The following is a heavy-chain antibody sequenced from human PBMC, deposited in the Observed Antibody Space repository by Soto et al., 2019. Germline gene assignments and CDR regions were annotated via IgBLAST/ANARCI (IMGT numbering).Heavy chain of an antibody. D-gene: IGHD3-9*01. CDR1: GYRFTSYW. CDR2: IYPGDSDT. J-gene: IGHJ4*02. CDR3: AVLILTGYSFDY. Sequence: PGESLKISCKGSGYRFTSYWIGWVRQMPGEGLEWMGIIYPGDSDTRYSPSFQGQVTISADKFISTAYLQWSSLKASETAMYYCAVLILTGYSFDYWGQGALVTVSS. V-gene: IGHV5-51*01.